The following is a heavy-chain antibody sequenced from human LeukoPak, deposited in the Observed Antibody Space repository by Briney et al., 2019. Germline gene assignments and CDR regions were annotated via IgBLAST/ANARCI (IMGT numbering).Heavy chain of an antibody. V-gene: IGHV4-34*01. CDR1: GGSFSGYY. D-gene: IGHD2-2*01. Sequence: SETLSLTCAVYGGSFSGYYWSWIRQPPGKGLEWIGEINHSGSTNYNPSLKSRVTISVDTSKNQFSLKLSSVTAADTAVYYCARRRKSIVVVPAVYDYWGQGTLVTVSS. CDR2: INHSGST. CDR3: ARRRKSIVVVPAVYDY. J-gene: IGHJ4*02.